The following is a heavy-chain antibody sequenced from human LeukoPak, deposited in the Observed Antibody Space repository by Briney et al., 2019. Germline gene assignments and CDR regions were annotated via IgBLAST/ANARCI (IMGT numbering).Heavy chain of an antibody. CDR3: ARAGGYASSWAY. CDR2: IKQDGSVK. V-gene: IGHV3-7*01. CDR1: GFTFSSYW. D-gene: IGHD5-12*01. Sequence: SGGSLRLSCAASGFTFSSYWMSWVRQAPGKGLEWVANIKQDGSVKNYVDSVKGRFTISRDNAKNSLDLQMNSLRGEDTAVYYCARAGGYASSWAYWGQGTLVTVSS. J-gene: IGHJ4*02.